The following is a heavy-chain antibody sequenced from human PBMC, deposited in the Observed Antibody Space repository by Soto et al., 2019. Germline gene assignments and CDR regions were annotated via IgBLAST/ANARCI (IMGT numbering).Heavy chain of an antibody. CDR1: GFRFSGYG. D-gene: IGHD3-10*01. CDR2: ISHDGSNK. Sequence: PGGSLRLSCAASGFRFSGYGMHWVRQAPGKGLEWLAAISHDGSNKYYGDSVKGRFTISRDNSKNTLYLQINSLRAEDTAVYYCAKDGECEHNNGWPQGSWGQGTQVTVSS. J-gene: IGHJ5*02. CDR3: AKDGECEHNNGWPQGS. V-gene: IGHV3-30*18.